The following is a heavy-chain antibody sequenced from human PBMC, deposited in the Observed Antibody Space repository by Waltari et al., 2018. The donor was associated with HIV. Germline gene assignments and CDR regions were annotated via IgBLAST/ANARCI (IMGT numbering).Heavy chain of an antibody. Sequence: EVQLVESGGTLVQPGGSLRLSCEAAGFSFRTYSFNWVRQAPGKGLEWVSYIRDDNSFTYYADSVKGRFTISRDNAKKSLFLQMNSLRVDDTAVYYCARDGDSSGLDFWGQGTLVTVSS. CDR2: IRDDNSFT. V-gene: IGHV3-48*01. J-gene: IGHJ4*02. CDR1: GFSFRTYS. CDR3: ARDGDSSGLDF. D-gene: IGHD6-19*01.